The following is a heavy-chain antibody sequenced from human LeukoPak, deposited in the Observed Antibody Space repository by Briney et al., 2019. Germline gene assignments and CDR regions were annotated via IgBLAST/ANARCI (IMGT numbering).Heavy chain of an antibody. J-gene: IGHJ4*02. CDR2: ISAFNGDT. CDR3: ARALQSVGSLRSYETTL. Sequence: ASVKVSCKASGYTFSNYGISWVRQAPGQGLEWMGWISAFNGDTNYAQNLQGRVTLTTDTSTTTAYMDLGSLRSDDTAVYYCARALQSVGSLRSYETTLWGQGTLVTVSS. CDR1: GYTFSNYG. D-gene: IGHD1-26*01. V-gene: IGHV1-18*01.